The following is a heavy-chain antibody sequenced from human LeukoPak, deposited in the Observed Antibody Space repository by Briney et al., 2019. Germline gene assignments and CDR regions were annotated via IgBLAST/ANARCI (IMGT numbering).Heavy chain of an antibody. CDR2: IFYTGST. CDR1: GGSISSYY. V-gene: IGHV4-59*01. Sequence: SETLSLTCTVSGGSISSYYWSWLRQPPGKGLEWIGYIFYTGSTNYNPSLKSRVTISVLTSKNRFSLKLSSVTAADTAVYYCATLTGGDDAFDIWGQGTMVTVSS. J-gene: IGHJ3*02. CDR3: ATLTGGDDAFDI. D-gene: IGHD4-23*01.